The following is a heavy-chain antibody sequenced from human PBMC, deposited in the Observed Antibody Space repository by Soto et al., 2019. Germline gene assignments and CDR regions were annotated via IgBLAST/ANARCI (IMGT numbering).Heavy chain of an antibody. J-gene: IGHJ4*02. Sequence: SATLSLTCTVSGGSISSYYWSWIRQPPGKGLEWIGYIYYSGSTNYNPSLKSRVTISVDTSKNQFSLKLSSVTAADTAVYYCARGIAAPGFSYYFDYWGQGTLVTVSS. CDR2: IYYSGST. CDR3: ARGIAAPGFSYYFDY. V-gene: IGHV4-59*01. CDR1: GGSISSYY. D-gene: IGHD6-13*01.